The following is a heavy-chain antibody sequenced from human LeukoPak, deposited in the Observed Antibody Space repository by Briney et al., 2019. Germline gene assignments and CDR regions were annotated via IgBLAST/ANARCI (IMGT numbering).Heavy chain of an antibody. CDR3: ARLNGSGSSSI. CDR1: GGSFSGYY. CDR2: INHSGST. Sequence: SETLSLTCAVYGGSFSGYYWSWIRQPPGKGLEWIGEINHSGSTNYNPSLKSRVTISVDTSKNQFSLKLSSVTAADTAVYYCARLNGSGSSSIWGQGTLVTVSS. J-gene: IGHJ4*02. D-gene: IGHD3-10*01. V-gene: IGHV4-34*01.